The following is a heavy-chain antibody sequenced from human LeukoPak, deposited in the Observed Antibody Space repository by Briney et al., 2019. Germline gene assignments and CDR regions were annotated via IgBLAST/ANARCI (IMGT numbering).Heavy chain of an antibody. D-gene: IGHD2-8*02. CDR2: ISAYNGNT. V-gene: IGHV1-18*04. J-gene: IGHJ4*02. CDR3: ATYRQVLLPFES. Sequence: ASVKVSCKASGYTFSGYYIHCVRQAPGQGLEWMGWISAYNGNTNYAQKLQGRVTMTTDTSTSTAYMELRSLRSDDTAIYYCATYRQVLLPFESWGQGTLVTVSS. CDR1: GYTFSGYY.